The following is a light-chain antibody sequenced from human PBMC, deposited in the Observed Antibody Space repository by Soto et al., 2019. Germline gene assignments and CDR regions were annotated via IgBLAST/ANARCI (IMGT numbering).Light chain of an antibody. J-gene: IGLJ2*01. CDR1: SSDVGGYNY. Sequence: QSALTQPPSASGSPGQSVTISCTGTSSDVGGYNYVSWYQQHPGKAPQLMIYEVSKRPSGVHDRFSGSKSGNTASLTGSGLQAEDEADYYCSSYAGSNNLVFGGGTKLTVL. CDR3: SSYAGSNNLV. CDR2: EVS. V-gene: IGLV2-8*01.